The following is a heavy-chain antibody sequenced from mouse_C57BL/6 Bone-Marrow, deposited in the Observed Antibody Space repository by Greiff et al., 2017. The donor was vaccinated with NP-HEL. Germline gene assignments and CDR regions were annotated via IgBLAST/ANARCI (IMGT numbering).Heavy chain of an antibody. J-gene: IGHJ1*03. Sequence: EVHLVESGGGLVKPGGSLKLSCAASGFTFSSYAMSWVRQTPEKRLEWVATISDGGSYTYYPDNVKGRFTISRDNAKNNLYLKMSHLKSEDTAMYYCARDRGWLLRYWYFDVWGTGTTVTVSS. CDR3: ARDRGWLLRYWYFDV. CDR1: GFTFSSYA. V-gene: IGHV5-4*01. D-gene: IGHD2-3*01. CDR2: ISDGGSYT.